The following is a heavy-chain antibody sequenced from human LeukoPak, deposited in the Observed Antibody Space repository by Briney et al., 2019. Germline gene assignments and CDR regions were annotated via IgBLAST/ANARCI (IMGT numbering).Heavy chain of an antibody. D-gene: IGHD6-19*01. V-gene: IGHV4-39*07. J-gene: IGHJ4*02. CDR3: ARDPSGGSGWRDHFDS. CDR1: GDSITSGSYY. Sequence: SETLSLTCTVSGDSITSGSYYWGWIRQTPGKGLEWIGSMHYSGYTYYNPALKSRVTTSVDTSKNQFSLKVNSVTAADTAVYYCARDPSGGSGWRDHFDSWGQGTLVTVSS. CDR2: MHYSGYT.